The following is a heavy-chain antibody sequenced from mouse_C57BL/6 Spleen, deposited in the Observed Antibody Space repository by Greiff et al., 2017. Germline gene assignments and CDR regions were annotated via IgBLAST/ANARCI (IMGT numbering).Heavy chain of an antibody. CDR1: GFTFSDYG. Sequence: DVMLVESGGGLVKPGGSLKLSCAASGFTFSDYGMHWVRQAPEKGLEWVAYISSGSSTIYYADTVKGRFTISRDKAKNTLFLQMTSLRSEDTAMYYCARDGSSYGGAMDYWGQGTSVTVSS. CDR2: ISSGSSTI. CDR3: ARDGSSYGGAMDY. D-gene: IGHD1-1*01. V-gene: IGHV5-17*01. J-gene: IGHJ4*01.